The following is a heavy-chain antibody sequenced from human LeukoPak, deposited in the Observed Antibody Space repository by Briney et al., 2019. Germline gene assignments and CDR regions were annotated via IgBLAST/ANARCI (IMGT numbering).Heavy chain of an antibody. Sequence: SETLSLTCTVSGGSISSYYWSWIRQPPGKGLEWIGYIYYSGSTNYNPSLKSRVTISVDTSKNQFSLKLSSVTAAGTAVYYCARQVGSSWYYFDYWGQGTLVTVSS. CDR2: IYYSGST. J-gene: IGHJ4*02. D-gene: IGHD6-13*01. CDR1: GGSISSYY. CDR3: ARQVGSSWYYFDY. V-gene: IGHV4-59*08.